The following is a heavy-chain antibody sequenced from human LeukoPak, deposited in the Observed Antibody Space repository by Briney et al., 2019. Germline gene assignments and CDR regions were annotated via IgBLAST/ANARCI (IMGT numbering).Heavy chain of an antibody. CDR2: ISGSGGST. J-gene: IGHJ5*02. CDR1: GFTFSSYA. V-gene: IGHV3-23*01. CDR3: ALNPHVGVNWFDP. Sequence: GGSLRLSCAASGFTFSSYAMSWVRQAPGKGLEWVSAISGSGGSTYYADSVKGRFTISRDNPKNTLYLQMNSLRAEDTAVYYCALNPHVGVNWFDPWGQGTLVTVSS.